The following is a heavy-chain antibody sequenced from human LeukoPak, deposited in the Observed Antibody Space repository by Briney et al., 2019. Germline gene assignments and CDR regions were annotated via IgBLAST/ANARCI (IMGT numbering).Heavy chain of an antibody. V-gene: IGHV3-13*01. D-gene: IGHD3-22*01. CDR2: IGTAGDT. J-gene: IGHJ4*02. Sequence: GGSLRLSCAASGFTFSSYDMHWVRQATGKGLEWVSAIGTAGDTYYPGSVKGRFTISRENAKNYLYLQMSSLRAGDTAVYYCARARAFGRYYYVSSGYYDYWGQGTLVTVSS. CDR1: GFTFSSYD. CDR3: ARARAFGRYYYVSSGYYDY.